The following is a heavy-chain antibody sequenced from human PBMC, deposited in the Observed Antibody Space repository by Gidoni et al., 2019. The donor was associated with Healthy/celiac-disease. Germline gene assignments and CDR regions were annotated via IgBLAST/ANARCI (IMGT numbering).Heavy chain of an antibody. D-gene: IGHD3-3*01. Sequence: QVQLVQSGAEVKKPGASVTVSCKAYGYSYTSYGISWVRQASGQGLEWMGWISDYNGNTNYAQKFQGRVTMTTDTSTSTAYMELRSLRSDDTAVYYCARDEITYYDPYYGMDGWGQGTTVTVSS. CDR1: GYSYTSYG. CDR2: ISDYNGNT. CDR3: ARDEITYYDPYYGMDG. J-gene: IGHJ6*02. V-gene: IGHV1-18*01.